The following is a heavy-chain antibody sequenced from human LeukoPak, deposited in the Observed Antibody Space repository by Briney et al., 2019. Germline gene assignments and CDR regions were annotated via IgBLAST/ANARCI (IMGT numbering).Heavy chain of an antibody. V-gene: IGHV3-23*01. J-gene: IGHJ4*02. D-gene: IGHD1-26*01. Sequence: GGSLRLSCAASGFTFSSYAMSWVRQAPGKGLEWVSAISGSGASTYYADSVKGRFTISRDNSKNTLYLQMNSLRAADTAVYSCAKDLGATPNFDYWGQGTPVTVSS. CDR2: ISGSGAST. CDR1: GFTFSSYA. CDR3: AKDLGATPNFDY.